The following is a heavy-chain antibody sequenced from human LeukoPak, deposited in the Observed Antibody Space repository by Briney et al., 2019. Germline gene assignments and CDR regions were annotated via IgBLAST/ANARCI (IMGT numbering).Heavy chain of an antibody. J-gene: IGHJ6*02. CDR2: IYWDDDE. D-gene: IGHD3-10*01. CDR1: GVSLSSSGVG. V-gene: IGHV2-5*02. CDR3: VHAGSTVVGGDFVMRNYYGLDV. Sequence: KESGPTLVKPTQTLTLTCTFSGVSLSSSGVGVGWLRQPPGKALEWLGIIYWDDDEHYSPSLKSRLTISKDTAKNQMVLTMTNMDPVDTGTYYCVHAGSTVVGGDFVMRNYYGLDVWGQGITVTVSS.